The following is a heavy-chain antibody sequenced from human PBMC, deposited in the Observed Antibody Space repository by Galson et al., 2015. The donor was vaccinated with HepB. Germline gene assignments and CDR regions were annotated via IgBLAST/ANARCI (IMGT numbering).Heavy chain of an antibody. Sequence: SLRLSCAASGFRFNSYAMPWVRQAPGKGLEWVSGVTGSGDRTYYADFVKDRFTISRDNSKNNLLLQVNSLRVEDTAVYYCAKGAYLSSAYLYGMDLWGHGTTVIVSS. CDR1: GFRFNSYA. V-gene: IGHV3-23*01. D-gene: IGHD6-6*01. J-gene: IGHJ6*02. CDR3: AKGAYLSSAYLYGMDL. CDR2: VTGSGDRT.